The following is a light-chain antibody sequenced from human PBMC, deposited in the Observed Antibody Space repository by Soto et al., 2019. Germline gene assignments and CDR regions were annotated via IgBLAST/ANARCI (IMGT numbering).Light chain of an antibody. CDR1: QSVTSNH. J-gene: IGKJ5*01. CDR2: GGS. CDR3: QQYGSSEII. Sequence: DIGLTQSPGALSLSPGERATLYCRASQSVTSNHLAWYQQKPGQAPRLLIYGGSSRATGIPVRFSGSGSETDFTLTITRLEPEDFAVFYCQQYGSSEIIFGQGTRLEIK. V-gene: IGKV3-20*01.